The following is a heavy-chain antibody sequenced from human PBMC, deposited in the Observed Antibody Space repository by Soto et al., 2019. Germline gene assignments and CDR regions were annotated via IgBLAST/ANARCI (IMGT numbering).Heavy chain of an antibody. Sequence: QLQLQESGPGLVKPSETLSLTCSVSDDSINSDKYYWGWIRQPPGKGLEWIGSIYYRGNAYYNPSLQTRATISRDKSKSQFSLKLNSVTAADSAVYFCARLEGLATISYYFDFWGPGALVTVSS. CDR1: DDSINSDKYY. J-gene: IGHJ4*02. CDR3: ARLEGLATISYYFDF. D-gene: IGHD3-3*01. CDR2: IYYRGNA. V-gene: IGHV4-39*01.